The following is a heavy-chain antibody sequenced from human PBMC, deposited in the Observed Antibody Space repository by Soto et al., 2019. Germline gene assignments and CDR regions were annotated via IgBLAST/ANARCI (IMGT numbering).Heavy chain of an antibody. CDR3: ARGGGYKWNYNNWFDP. Sequence: QVQLQQRGAGLLKPSETLSLTCAVYGGSFSGYFWSWIRQPPGKGLEWIGEINPSGSTNYNPSLKSRVTISADTSKNQFSLKVNSVIAADTAIYYCARGGGYKWNYNNWFDPWGQGTLVTVSS. J-gene: IGHJ5*02. CDR1: GGSFSGYF. V-gene: IGHV4-34*01. D-gene: IGHD1-7*01. CDR2: INPSGST.